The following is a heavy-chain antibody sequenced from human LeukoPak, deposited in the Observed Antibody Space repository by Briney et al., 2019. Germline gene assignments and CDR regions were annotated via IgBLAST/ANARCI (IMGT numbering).Heavy chain of an antibody. Sequence: SETLSLTCSVSGGSISSYYWSWIRQPAGKGLEWIGRIYTSGSTNYNPSLKSRVTISVDTSKNQFSLKLSSVTAADTAVYYCALSRAKLLWFGELCGWGQGTLVTVSS. D-gene: IGHD3-10*01. V-gene: IGHV4-4*07. CDR1: GGSISSYY. J-gene: IGHJ4*02. CDR2: IYTSGST. CDR3: ALSRAKLLWFGELCG.